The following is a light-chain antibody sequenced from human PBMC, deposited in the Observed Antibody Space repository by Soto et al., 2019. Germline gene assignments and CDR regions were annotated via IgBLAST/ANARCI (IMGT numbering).Light chain of an antibody. V-gene: IGLV2-14*01. CDR2: DVS. CDR3: SSYTSSSFYV. Sequence: QSALTQPASVSGSPGQSITISCTGTSSEVGGYNYVSWYQQQPGKAPKLMIYDVSNRPSGVSNPFSGSKSGNTASLTISGLQAEDEADYYCSSYTSSSFYVFGTGTKLTVL. J-gene: IGLJ1*01. CDR1: SSEVGGYNY.